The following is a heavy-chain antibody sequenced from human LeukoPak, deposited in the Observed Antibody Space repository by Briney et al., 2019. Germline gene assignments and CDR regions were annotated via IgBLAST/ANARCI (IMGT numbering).Heavy chain of an antibody. CDR2: ISWNSGSI. CDR1: GFTFDDYA. Sequence: GRSLRLSCAASGFTFDDYAMHWVRQAPGKGLEWVSGISWNSGSIGYADSVKGRFTISRDNAKNSLYLQMNSLRAEDTALYYCAKLYSSSWYGSYFDYWGQGTLVTVSS. D-gene: IGHD6-13*01. J-gene: IGHJ4*02. CDR3: AKLYSSSWYGSYFDY. V-gene: IGHV3-9*01.